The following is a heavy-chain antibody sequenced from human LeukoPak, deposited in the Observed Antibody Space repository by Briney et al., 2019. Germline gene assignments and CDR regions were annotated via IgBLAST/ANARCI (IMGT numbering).Heavy chain of an antibody. Sequence: GGSLGLSCAASGFTFSSYGMHWVRQAPGKGLEWVAVISYDGSNKYYADSVKGRFTISRDNSKNTLYLQMNSLRAEDTAVYYCAKDPSGKWYFDPWGQGTLVTVSS. V-gene: IGHV3-30*18. J-gene: IGHJ5*02. CDR3: AKDPSGKWYFDP. D-gene: IGHD2-8*01. CDR2: ISYDGSNK. CDR1: GFTFSSYG.